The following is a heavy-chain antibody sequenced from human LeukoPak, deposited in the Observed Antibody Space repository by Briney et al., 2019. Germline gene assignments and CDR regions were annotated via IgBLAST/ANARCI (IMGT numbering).Heavy chain of an antibody. Sequence: PGGSLRLSCAASGFTFSNAWMNWVRQAPGKGLEWVGRIRSKTDGGTTDYTVPVKGRCTISRDDSKNTLYLEMHSLNNEDTAVYYCTSENPWLGGSSHWGQGALVTVSS. CDR1: GFTFSNAW. CDR3: TSENPWLGGSSH. CDR2: IRSKTDGGTT. V-gene: IGHV3-15*01. D-gene: IGHD3-16*01. J-gene: IGHJ4*02.